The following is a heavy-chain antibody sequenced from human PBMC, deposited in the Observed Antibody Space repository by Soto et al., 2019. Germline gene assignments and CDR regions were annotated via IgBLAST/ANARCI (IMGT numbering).Heavy chain of an antibody. V-gene: IGHV3-30-3*01. CDR3: ARLGLTRITMIVVAPRRIYGMDV. J-gene: IGHJ6*02. D-gene: IGHD3-22*01. CDR2: ISYDGSNK. Sequence: PGGSLRLSCAASGFTFSSYAMHWVRQAPGKGLEWVAVISYDGSNKYYADSVKGRFTISRDNSKNTLYLQMNSLRAEDTAFYYCARLGLTRITMIVVAPRRIYGMDVGGQGTTVNVSS. CDR1: GFTFSSYA.